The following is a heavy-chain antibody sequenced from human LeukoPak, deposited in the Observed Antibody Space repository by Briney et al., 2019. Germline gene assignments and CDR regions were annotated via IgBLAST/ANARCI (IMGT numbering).Heavy chain of an antibody. CDR2: IYYSGST. CDR1: GGSISSSSYS. CDR3: ARIPITIFGVVSYRNWFDP. D-gene: IGHD3-3*01. V-gene: IGHV4-39*01. Sequence: SETLSLTCTVSGGSISSSSYSWGWIRHPPGKGLEWIGSIYYSGSTYYNPSLKSRVTISVDTSKNQFSLKLSSVTAADTAVYYCARIPITIFGVVSYRNWFDPWGQGTLVTVSS. J-gene: IGHJ5*02.